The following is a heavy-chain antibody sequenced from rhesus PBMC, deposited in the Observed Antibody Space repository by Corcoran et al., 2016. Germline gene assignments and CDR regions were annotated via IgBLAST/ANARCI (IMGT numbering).Heavy chain of an antibody. Sequence: QVTLKESGPALVKPTQTLTLTCTFSGFSISPTGTGVGWIRQHPGKALEWLASIYWNYSKDYSTSLKSRLTIPKDTSNNQVVLTTTNMDPLDTATYYGARAREYSNKHIFDYWGQGVLVTVSS. V-gene: IGHV2-95*01. CDR1: GFSISPTGTG. J-gene: IGHJ4*01. CDR2: IYWNYSK. D-gene: IGHD4-23*01. CDR3: ARAREYSNKHIFDY.